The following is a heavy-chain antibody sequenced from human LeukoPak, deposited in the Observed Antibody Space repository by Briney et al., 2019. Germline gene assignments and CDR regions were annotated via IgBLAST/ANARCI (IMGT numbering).Heavy chain of an antibody. D-gene: IGHD4-23*01. V-gene: IGHV3-23*01. J-gene: IGHJ2*01. CDR3: ARFNGGDSTGCFDL. Sequence: GGSLRLSCAASGFTFSSYAMSWVRQAPGKGLEWVSAIIGSGGSTYYADSVKGRFTISRDNSKNTLYLQMSSLRADDAAVYYCARFNGGDSTGCFDLWGRGTLVTVSS. CDR1: GFTFSSYA. CDR2: IIGSGGST.